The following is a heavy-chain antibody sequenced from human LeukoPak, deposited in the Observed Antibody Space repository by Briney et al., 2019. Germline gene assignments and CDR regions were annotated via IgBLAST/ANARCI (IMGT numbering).Heavy chain of an antibody. CDR1: GFTFSSYW. V-gene: IGHV3-7*01. D-gene: IGHD3-10*01. CDR2: IKQDGSEK. J-gene: IGHJ4*02. Sequence: GGSLRLSCAASGFTFSSYWMSWVRQAPGKGLEWVANIKQDGSEKYYVDSVKGRFTISRDNAKNSLYLQMNSLRAEDTAVYYCATSGPITMVRGGRPDYWGQGTLVTVSS. CDR3: ATSGPITMVRGGRPDY.